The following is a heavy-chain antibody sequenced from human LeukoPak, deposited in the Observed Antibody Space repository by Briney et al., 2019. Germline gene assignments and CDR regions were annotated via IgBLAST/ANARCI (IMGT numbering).Heavy chain of an antibody. J-gene: IGHJ5*02. D-gene: IGHD2-2*02. Sequence: TGGSLRLSCAASGFTFSSYWMSWVRQAPGKGLEWVANIKQDGSEKYYVDSVKGRFTISRDKAKNSLYLQMNSLRAEDTAVYYCARVGYCSSTSCYTWGWFDPWGQGTLVTVSS. CDR2: IKQDGSEK. V-gene: IGHV3-7*01. CDR3: ARVGYCSSTSCYTWGWFDP. CDR1: GFTFSSYW.